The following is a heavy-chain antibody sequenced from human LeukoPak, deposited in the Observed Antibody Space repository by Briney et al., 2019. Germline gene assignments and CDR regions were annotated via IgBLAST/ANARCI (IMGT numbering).Heavy chain of an antibody. Sequence: SETLSLTCTVSGGSISSSNYYWGWIRQPPGRGLEWIGSIYYSGNTYYNPSLKSRVTISVDTSKNQFSLKLTSVTAADTAVYYCAHFKGGSFDFWGQGTMVTVSS. CDR1: GGSISSSNYY. CDR2: IYYSGNT. J-gene: IGHJ3*01. D-gene: IGHD1-26*01. CDR3: AHFKGGSFDF. V-gene: IGHV4-39*01.